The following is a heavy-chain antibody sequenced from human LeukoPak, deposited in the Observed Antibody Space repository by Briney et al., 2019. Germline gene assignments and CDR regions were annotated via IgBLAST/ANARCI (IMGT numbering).Heavy chain of an antibody. J-gene: IGHJ4*02. CDR3: ARQKSSNDPFDF. CDR1: GYSFTNYW. D-gene: IGHD6-6*01. Sequence: GESLKISCKGSGYSFTNYWIGWVRQKPGKGLEWMGIIYPHDSDTTYSPSFQGQVTISADKSINTAYLQWSGLRASDTAVYYCARQKSSNDPFDFWGQGTLVTVSS. V-gene: IGHV5-51*01. CDR2: IYPHDSDT.